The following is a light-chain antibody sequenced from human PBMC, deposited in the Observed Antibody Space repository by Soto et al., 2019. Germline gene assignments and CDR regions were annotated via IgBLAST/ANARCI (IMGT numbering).Light chain of an antibody. J-gene: IGLJ1*01. Sequence: SYELTQPPSVSVSPGQTARITCSGDTLPKQYPYWYQQKPGQAPVLIINKNSERPSGIPERFSGSSSGTTATLTISGVQAEDEADYYCQSADSSGTYIFGTGTKV. V-gene: IGLV3-25*02. CDR3: QSADSSGTYI. CDR2: KNS. CDR1: TLPKQY.